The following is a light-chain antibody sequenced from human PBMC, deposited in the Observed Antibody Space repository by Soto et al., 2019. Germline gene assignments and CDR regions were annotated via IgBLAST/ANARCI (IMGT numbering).Light chain of an antibody. CDR1: QSVDIY. Sequence: EIVLTQSPATLSLSPGERATLSCRASQSVDIYLAWYQQKPGQAPRLLIYDASNRATGIPAGFSGSGSETDFTLTISSLEPEDFAVYYCQQRRSWPITFGQGTRLEIK. CDR2: DAS. J-gene: IGKJ5*01. V-gene: IGKV3-11*01. CDR3: QQRRSWPIT.